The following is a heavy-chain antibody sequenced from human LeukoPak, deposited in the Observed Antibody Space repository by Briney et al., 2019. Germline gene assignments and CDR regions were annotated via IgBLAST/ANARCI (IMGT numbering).Heavy chain of an antibody. CDR1: GYSFTKYA. D-gene: IGHD5-12*01. CDR3: ARVRTDSGYDSDWFDP. Sequence: ASVKVSCKASGYSFTKYAMNWVRQAPGQGLEWMGWISAYNGNTNYAQKLQGRVTMTTDTSTSTAYMELRSLRSDDTAVYYCARVRTDSGYDSDWFDPWGQGTLVTVSS. V-gene: IGHV1-18*01. CDR2: ISAYNGNT. J-gene: IGHJ5*02.